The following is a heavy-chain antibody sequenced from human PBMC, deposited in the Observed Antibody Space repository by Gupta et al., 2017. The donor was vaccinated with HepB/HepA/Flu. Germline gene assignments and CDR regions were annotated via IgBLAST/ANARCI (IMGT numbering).Heavy chain of an antibody. Sequence: EVQLWQSGGGLVQLGGSLRLSCAASRFAFSKFGMSWVRQAPRKGLEWVSTIRGDGGSTHYADSVKGRFTISRDNSRNTVYLQMDSLRVEDTAIYYCAKDVGWSYDCPFDLWGQGTLVTVSS. V-gene: IGHV3-23*01. CDR2: IRGDGGST. CDR1: RFAFSKFG. D-gene: IGHD5-12*01. CDR3: AKDVGWSYDCPFDL. J-gene: IGHJ4*02.